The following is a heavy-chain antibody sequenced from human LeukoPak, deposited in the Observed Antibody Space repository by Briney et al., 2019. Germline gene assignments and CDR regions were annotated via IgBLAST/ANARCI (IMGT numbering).Heavy chain of an antibody. CDR2: ISSSSSYI. J-gene: IGHJ4*02. CDR1: GGSFSGYY. Sequence: PSETLSLTCAVYGGSFSGYYWSWIRQPPGKGLEWASSISSSSSYIYYADSVKGRFTISRDNAKNSLYLQMNSLRAEDTAVYYCARDGAVTNGRYFDYWGQGTLVTVSS. CDR3: ARDGAVTNGRYFDY. V-gene: IGHV3-21*01. D-gene: IGHD4-17*01.